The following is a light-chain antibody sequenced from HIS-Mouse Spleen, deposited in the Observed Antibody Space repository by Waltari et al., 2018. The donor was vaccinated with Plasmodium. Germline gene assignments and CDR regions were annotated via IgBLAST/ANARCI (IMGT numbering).Light chain of an antibody. CDR2: DVS. V-gene: IGLV2-11*01. CDR1: SSDVGGYNY. CDR3: CSYAGSYTLV. J-gene: IGLJ2*01. Sequence: QSALTQPRSVSGSPGQSVTISCTGTSSDVGGYNYVSWYQQHPGKAPKLMIYDVSTRPSGVPDRFSGSTSGNTASLTSSGLQAEDEADYYCCSYAGSYTLVFGGGTKLTVL.